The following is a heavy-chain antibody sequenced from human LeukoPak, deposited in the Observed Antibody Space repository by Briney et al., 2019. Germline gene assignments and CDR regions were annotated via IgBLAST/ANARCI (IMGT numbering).Heavy chain of an antibody. J-gene: IGHJ4*02. D-gene: IGHD5-18*01. CDR3: ARHVGPGYSYGFGN. CDR2: ISYSGST. CDR1: GVSISRHY. V-gene: IGHV4-59*08. Sequence: SETLSLTCTVSGVSISRHYWSWIRQAPGKGLEWMGYISYSGSTNYNPSLKRRVTISVDTSKNQFSLKLSSVTAADTAVFYCARHVGPGYSYGFGNWGKGTLVTVSS.